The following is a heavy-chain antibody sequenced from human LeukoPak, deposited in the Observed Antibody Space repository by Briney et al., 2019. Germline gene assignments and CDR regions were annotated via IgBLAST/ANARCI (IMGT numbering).Heavy chain of an antibody. CDR3: AAGNYGSGSYYNKNFDY. CDR2: IVVGSGNT. CDR1: GFTFTSSA. Sequence: SVKVSCKASGFTFTSSAMQWVRQARGQRLEWIGWIVVGSGNTNYAQMFQERVTITRDMSTSTAYMELSSLRSEDTAVYYCAAGNYGSGSYYNKNFDYWGQGTLVTVSS. V-gene: IGHV1-58*02. D-gene: IGHD3-10*01. J-gene: IGHJ4*02.